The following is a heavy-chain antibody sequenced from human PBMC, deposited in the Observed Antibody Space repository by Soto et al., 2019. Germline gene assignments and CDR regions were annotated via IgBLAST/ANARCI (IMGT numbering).Heavy chain of an antibody. CDR2: LYWDEDK. V-gene: IGHV2-5*02. CDR1: GFSLSTSEVG. J-gene: IGHJ4*02. CDR3: VHRAGMGGNSWLPGH. Sequence: QITLKESGPTLVKPTQTLTLTCTFSGFSLSTSEVGVGWIRQPPGKALEWLALLYWDEDKRYNPSLKSRLTITKDTSKNQMVLTLTNMDPVDAATYYCVHRAGMGGNSWLPGHWGQGTLVTVSS. D-gene: IGHD6-13*01.